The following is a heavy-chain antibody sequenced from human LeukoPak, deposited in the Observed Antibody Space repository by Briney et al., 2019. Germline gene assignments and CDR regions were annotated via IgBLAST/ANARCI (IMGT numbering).Heavy chain of an antibody. Sequence: ASVNVSCKSSGYTFTVYSINWLRQAPGQALEWMGWITTSTGKPTYAQGFTGRFVFSLDTSVSTTYLHINSLKAEDTAVYYCARDASMINFDYWGQGTLVTVSS. CDR1: GYTFTVYS. CDR3: ARDASMINFDY. J-gene: IGHJ4*02. D-gene: IGHD3-16*01. V-gene: IGHV7-4-1*02. CDR2: ITTSTGKP.